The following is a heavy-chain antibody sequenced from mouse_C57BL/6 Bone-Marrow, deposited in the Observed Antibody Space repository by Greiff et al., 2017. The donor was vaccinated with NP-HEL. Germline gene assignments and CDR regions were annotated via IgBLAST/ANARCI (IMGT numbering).Heavy chain of an antibody. V-gene: IGHV7-3*01. CDR1: GFTFTDYY. CDR2: IRNKANGYTT. CDR3: ARYGGTTVFDY. D-gene: IGHD1-1*01. Sequence: EVQGVESGGGLVQPGGSLSLSCAASGFTFTDYYMSWVRQPPGKALEWLGFIRNKANGYTTEYSAYVKGRFTISRDNSQSILYLQMNALRAEDSATYYCARYGGTTVFDYWGQGTTLTVSS. J-gene: IGHJ2*01.